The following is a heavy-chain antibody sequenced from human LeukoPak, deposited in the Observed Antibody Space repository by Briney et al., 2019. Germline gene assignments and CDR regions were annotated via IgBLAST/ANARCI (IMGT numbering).Heavy chain of an antibody. J-gene: IGHJ3*02. CDR3: ARGRLRGPDAFDI. CDR1: GYTFTDYY. D-gene: IGHD3-10*01. CDR2: INPKSHGT. V-gene: IGHV1-2*02. Sequence: GAPVKVSCKASGYTFTDYYLHWVRQAPGDGLEWMGWINPKSHGTKYEQKFQGRVTMTRDTSISTAYMELSRLRADDTAVYYCARGRLRGPDAFDIWGQGTMVTVSS.